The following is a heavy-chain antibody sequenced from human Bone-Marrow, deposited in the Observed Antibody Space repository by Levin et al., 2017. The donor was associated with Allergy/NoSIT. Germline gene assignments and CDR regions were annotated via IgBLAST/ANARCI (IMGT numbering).Heavy chain of an antibody. Sequence: GGSLRLSCAASGFTFNSFGMHWVRQAPGKGLEWVAVISYDGIHKYYVDSVKGRFTISRDNPKNTLYLEMNSLSTEDTAVYYCARDRVALTTFCDYWGQGTLVTVSS. CDR1: GFTFNSFG. D-gene: IGHD3-3*01. J-gene: IGHJ4*02. V-gene: IGHV3-30*03. CDR2: ISYDGIHK. CDR3: ARDRVALTTFCDY.